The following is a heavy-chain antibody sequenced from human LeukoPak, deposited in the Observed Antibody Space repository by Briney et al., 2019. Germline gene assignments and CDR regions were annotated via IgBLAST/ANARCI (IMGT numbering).Heavy chain of an antibody. J-gene: IGHJ4*02. Sequence: ASVKVSCKASGYTFTSYGISWVRQAPGQGLEWMGWISAYNGNTNYAQKLQGRVTVTTDASTNTVYMELRSLRSDDTAVYYCARDPSNSSGYYQHFDYWGQGNLVTVSS. V-gene: IGHV1-18*01. CDR1: GYTFTSYG. CDR2: ISAYNGNT. CDR3: ARDPSNSSGYYQHFDY. D-gene: IGHD3-22*01.